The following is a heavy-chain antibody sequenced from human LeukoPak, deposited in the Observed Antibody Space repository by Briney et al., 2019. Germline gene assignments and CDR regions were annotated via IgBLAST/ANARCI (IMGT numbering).Heavy chain of an antibody. CDR3: AKNTESQVIFRD. J-gene: IGHJ4*02. CDR2: IKQDGSEK. V-gene: IGHV3-7*01. CDR1: GFTFSSYW. Sequence: GGSLRLSCAASGFTFSSYWMSWVRQAPGKGLEWVVNIKQDGSEKYYLDSVKGRFTISRDNAKNSLDLQMNSLRAEDTAVYYCAKNTESQVIFRDWGQGTLVTVSS. D-gene: IGHD2-15*01.